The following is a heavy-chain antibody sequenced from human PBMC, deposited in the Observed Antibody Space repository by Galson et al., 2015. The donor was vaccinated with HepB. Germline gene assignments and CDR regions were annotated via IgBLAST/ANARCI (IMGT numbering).Heavy chain of an antibody. V-gene: IGHV1-3*01. CDR1: GYTFTSYA. Sequence: SVKVSCKASGYTFTSYAMHWVRQAPGQRLEWMGWINAGNGNTKYSQKFQGRVTITRDTSASTAYMELSSLRSEDTAVCYCARDSYYYGSGTGMDVWGQGTTVTVSS. CDR2: INAGNGNT. J-gene: IGHJ6*02. CDR3: ARDSYYYGSGTGMDV. D-gene: IGHD3-10*01.